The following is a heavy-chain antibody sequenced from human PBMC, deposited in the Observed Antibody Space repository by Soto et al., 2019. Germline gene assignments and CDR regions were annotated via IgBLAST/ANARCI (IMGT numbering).Heavy chain of an antibody. CDR2: ISSSGSTI. J-gene: IGHJ4*02. CDR3: AREIGYSYGPFDY. Sequence: PGGSLRLSCAAAGFTFSDYCMSWIRQAPGKGLEWVSYISSSGSTIYYADSVKGRFTISRDNAKNSLYLQMNSLRAEDTAVYYCAREIGYSYGPFDYWGQGTLVTVSS. V-gene: IGHV3-11*01. D-gene: IGHD5-18*01. CDR1: GFTFSDYC.